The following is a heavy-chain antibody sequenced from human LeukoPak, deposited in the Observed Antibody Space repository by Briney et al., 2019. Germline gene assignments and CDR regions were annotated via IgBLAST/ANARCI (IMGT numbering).Heavy chain of an antibody. CDR3: ASIVRDYYYGMDV. Sequence: PSETLSLTCTVSGGSISSSSYYWGWICQPPGKGLEWIGSIYYSGSTYYNPSLKSRVIISVDTSKNQFSLKLSSVTAAATAVYYCASIVRDYYYGMDVWGQGTTVTVSS. V-gene: IGHV4-39*07. CDR1: GGSISSSSYY. D-gene: IGHD3-10*01. J-gene: IGHJ6*02. CDR2: IYYSGST.